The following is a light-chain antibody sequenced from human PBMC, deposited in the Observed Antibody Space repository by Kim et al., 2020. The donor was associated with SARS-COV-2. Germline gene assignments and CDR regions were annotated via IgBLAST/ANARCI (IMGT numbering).Light chain of an antibody. J-gene: IGLJ1*01. Sequence: QSVLTQPPSASGSPGQSVTISCTGTSSDVGGYNYVSWYQHHTAKATKLMIYEVSKRPSGAPDRFSASKSGNTASLTVSGLQAEDEADYYCSSYAGSNIVFGTGTQVTVL. CDR3: SSYAGSNIV. V-gene: IGLV2-8*01. CDR2: EVS. CDR1: SSDVGGYNY.